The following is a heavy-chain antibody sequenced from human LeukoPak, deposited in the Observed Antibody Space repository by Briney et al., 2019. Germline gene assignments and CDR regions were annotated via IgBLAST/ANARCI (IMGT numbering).Heavy chain of an antibody. V-gene: IGHV1-8*01. D-gene: IGHD1-14*01. Sequence: GASVKVSCKTSGYTFSTYEIKWVRQAAGQGLEWMGWMHPNSGDTDYAQKFQGRVTMTRDTSINTVYMELSSLRSEDTAVYYCTRGPRNDPWGQGTLVTVSS. CDR2: MHPNSGDT. CDR1: GYTFSTYE. J-gene: IGHJ5*02. CDR3: TRGPRNDP.